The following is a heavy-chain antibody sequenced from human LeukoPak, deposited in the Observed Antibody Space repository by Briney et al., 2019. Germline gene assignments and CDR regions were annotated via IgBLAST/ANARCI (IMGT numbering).Heavy chain of an antibody. V-gene: IGHV1-2*06. CDR1: GFTFSSYW. D-gene: IGHD3-22*01. CDR2: INPNSGGT. J-gene: IGHJ4*02. CDR3: ARGTYYYDSSGYYSLEY. Sequence: GGSLRLSCAASGFTFSSYWMHWVRQAPGQGLEWMGRINPNSGGTNYAQKFRGRVTMTRDTSISTAYMELSRLRSDDTAVYYCARGTYYYDSSGYYSLEYWGQGTLVTVSS.